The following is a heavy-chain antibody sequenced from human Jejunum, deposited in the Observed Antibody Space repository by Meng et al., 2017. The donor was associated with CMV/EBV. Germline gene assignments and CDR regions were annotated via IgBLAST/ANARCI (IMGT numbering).Heavy chain of an antibody. CDR2: IGYSGTEI. D-gene: IGHD6-25*01. Sequence: LSCAASGFTLSDFYMTWIRQAPGKGLEWLSYIGYSGTEIHYADSVRGRFTISRDNAKNSLYLQMSSLRAEDTATYFCARLTSSSVPSPWGQGTLVTSPQ. V-gene: IGHV3-11*01. CDR3: ARLTSSSVPSP. J-gene: IGHJ5*02. CDR1: GFTLSDFY.